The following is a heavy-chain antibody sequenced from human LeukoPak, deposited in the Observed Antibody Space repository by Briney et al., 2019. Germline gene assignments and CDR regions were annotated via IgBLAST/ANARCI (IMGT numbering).Heavy chain of an antibody. CDR2: LSGSGGVT. V-gene: IGHV3-23*01. J-gene: IGHJ3*02. D-gene: IGHD4-23*01. Sequence: GGSLRLSCAASGYTFTHYAMHWVRQSPTKGLEWVSCLSGSGGVTYYADSVRGRFTISRDNSKNTLYLQMSSLRADDTALYYCAKDEVFGGNSRGAFDIWGHGTMVTVSS. CDR1: GYTFTHYA. CDR3: AKDEVFGGNSRGAFDI.